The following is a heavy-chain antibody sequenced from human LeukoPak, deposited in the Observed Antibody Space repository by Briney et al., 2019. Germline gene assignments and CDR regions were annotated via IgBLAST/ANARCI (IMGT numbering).Heavy chain of an antibody. CDR1: GLTFSSYA. CDR3: AKVMTPTSKYFFFDY. V-gene: IGHV3-23*01. Sequence: GGSLRLSCAASGLTFSSYAMSWVRQAPGKGLEWVSAISGSGGSTYYADSVKGRFTISRDNSKNTLYLQMNSLRAEDTAVYYCAKVMTPTSKYFFFDYWGQGTLVTVSS. CDR2: ISGSGGST. J-gene: IGHJ4*02. D-gene: IGHD2-15*01.